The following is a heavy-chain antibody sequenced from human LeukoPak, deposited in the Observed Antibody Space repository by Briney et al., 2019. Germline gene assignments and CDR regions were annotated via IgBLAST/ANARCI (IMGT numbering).Heavy chain of an antibody. V-gene: IGHV3-30*18. CDR1: GFTFSSYG. J-gene: IGHJ4*02. Sequence: GGSLGLSCAASGFTFSSYGMHWVRQAPGKGLEWVAVISYDGSNKYYADSVKGRFTISRDNSKNTLYLQMNSLRAEDTAVYYCAKDLEAALDYWGQGTLVTVSS. CDR2: ISYDGSNK. CDR3: AKDLEAALDY. D-gene: IGHD6-13*01.